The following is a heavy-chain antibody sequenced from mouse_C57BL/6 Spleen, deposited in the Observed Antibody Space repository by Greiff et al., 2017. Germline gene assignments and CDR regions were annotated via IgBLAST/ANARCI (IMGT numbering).Heavy chain of an antibody. Sequence: VQLQQPGAELVKPGASVKLSCKASGYTFTSYWMQWVKQRPGQGLEWIGEIDPSDSYTNYNQKFKGKATLTVDTSSSTAYMQLSSLTSEDSAVYYCARRHYGSSLYAMDYWGQGTSVTVSS. CDR3: ARRHYGSSLYAMDY. CDR1: GYTFTSYW. V-gene: IGHV1-50*01. D-gene: IGHD1-1*01. J-gene: IGHJ4*01. CDR2: IDPSDSYT.